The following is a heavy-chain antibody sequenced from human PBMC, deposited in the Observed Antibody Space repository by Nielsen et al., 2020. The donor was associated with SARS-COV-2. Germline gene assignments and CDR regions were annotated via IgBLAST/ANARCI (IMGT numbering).Heavy chain of an antibody. V-gene: IGHV3-33*01. J-gene: IGHJ3*02. CDR2: IWYDGSNK. D-gene: IGHD3-22*01. Sequence: GESLKISCAASGFTFSSYGMHWVRQAPGKGLEWVAVIWYDGSNKYYADSVKGRFTISRDNSKNTLYLQMNSLRAEDTAVHYCARGQYDSIIWGQGTMVTVSS. CDR1: GFTFSSYG. CDR3: ARGQYDSII.